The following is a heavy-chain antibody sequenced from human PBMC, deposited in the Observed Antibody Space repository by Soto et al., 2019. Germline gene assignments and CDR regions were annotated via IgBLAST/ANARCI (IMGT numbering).Heavy chain of an antibody. D-gene: IGHD1-26*01. CDR2: IHSDGSST. CDR1: GFPFSYYW. CDR3: ARGDRGAFDL. J-gene: IGHJ3*01. Sequence: PGGSLRLSCASSGFPFSYYWMHWVRQAPGKGLVWVSRIHSDGSSTTYADFVKGRFIISRDNARNTVDLQMNSVRVEDTAVYYCARGDRGAFDLWGQGTVVTVSS. V-gene: IGHV3-74*01.